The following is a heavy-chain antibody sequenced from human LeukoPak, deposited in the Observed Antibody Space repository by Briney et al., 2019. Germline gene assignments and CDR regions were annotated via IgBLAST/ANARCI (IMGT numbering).Heavy chain of an antibody. CDR3: AKAIGYCSSTSCPLDSFDY. CDR1: GFTFSSYA. Sequence: PGGSLRLSCAASGFTFSSYAMSWVRQAPGKGLEWVSAISGSGGSTYYADSVKGRFTISRDNSKNTLYLQMNSLRAEDTAVYCCAKAIGYCSSTSCPLDSFDYWGQGTLVTVSS. V-gene: IGHV3-23*01. D-gene: IGHD2-2*01. J-gene: IGHJ4*02. CDR2: ISGSGGST.